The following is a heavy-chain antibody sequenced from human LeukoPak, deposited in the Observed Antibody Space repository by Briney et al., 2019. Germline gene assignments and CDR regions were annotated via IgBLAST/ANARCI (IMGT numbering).Heavy chain of an antibody. V-gene: IGHV3-7*01. D-gene: IGHD3-10*01. CDR1: GFTFSSYW. Sequence: KAGGSLRLSCAASGFTFSSYWMSWVRQAPGKGLEWVANIKQDGSEKYYVDSVKGRFTISRDNAKNSLYLQMNSLRAEDTAVYYCARDRVSRFTYYYGSGSYYGPGGFDYWGQGTLVTVSS. J-gene: IGHJ4*02. CDR3: ARDRVSRFTYYYGSGSYYGPGGFDY. CDR2: IKQDGSEK.